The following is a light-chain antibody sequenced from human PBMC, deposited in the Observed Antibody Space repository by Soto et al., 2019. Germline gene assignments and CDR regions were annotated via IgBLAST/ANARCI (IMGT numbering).Light chain of an antibody. CDR1: ESVSSP. CDR2: DAS. J-gene: IGKJ5*01. CDR3: QQRGNWPPSIT. V-gene: IGKV3-11*01. Sequence: EFVLTQSPATLSLSPGDRATLSCRASESVSSPLAWYQQKPGQAPRLLIHDASSRATGTPVRFTGSGSGTDFTLTISSLEPEDFAVYYCQQRGNWPPSITFGQGTRLEIK.